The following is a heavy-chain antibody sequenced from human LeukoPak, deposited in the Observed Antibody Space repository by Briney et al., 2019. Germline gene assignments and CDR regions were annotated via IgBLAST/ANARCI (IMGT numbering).Heavy chain of an antibody. J-gene: IGHJ3*02. V-gene: IGHV3-73*01. CDR3: SRHDSSIVGGNDAFDI. CDR2: IRSKGNSYAT. CDR1: GFTFSGSA. D-gene: IGHD1-26*01. Sequence: GGSLRLSCAVSGFTFSGSAMHWVRQASGKGLEWVGRIRSKGNSYATAYAASVTGRFTISRDDSKNTAYLQMNSLKTEDTAVYYCSRHDSSIVGGNDAFDIWGQGTMVTVSS.